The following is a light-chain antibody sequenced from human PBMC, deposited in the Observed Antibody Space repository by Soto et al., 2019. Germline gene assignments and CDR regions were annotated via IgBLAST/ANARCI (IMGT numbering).Light chain of an antibody. V-gene: IGKV3-15*01. CDR1: QSVSRN. Sequence: EIVMTQSPATLSVSPGDGATVSCRASQSVSRNLAWYQQKPGQAPRLLIYGASTRATGIPARFSGSGSGTEFTLTISSLQSEDFAVYYCQQYDKWPPSNTFGQGTTLEIK. CDR3: QQYDKWPPSNT. J-gene: IGKJ2*01. CDR2: GAS.